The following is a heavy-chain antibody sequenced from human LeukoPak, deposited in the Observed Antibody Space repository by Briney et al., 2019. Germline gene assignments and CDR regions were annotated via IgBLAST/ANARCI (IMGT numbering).Heavy chain of an antibody. Sequence: GGSLRLSCAASGFTFSRYWMSWVRQAPGKGLEWVATTKEDGSEKYYVDSVKGRFTISRDNAKNSLYLQMNSLRVEDTAVYYCATRGGRYPRAFDHWGQGTLVTVSS. CDR1: GFTFSRYW. CDR3: ATRGGRYPRAFDH. D-gene: IGHD4-23*01. J-gene: IGHJ5*02. V-gene: IGHV3-7*01. CDR2: TKEDGSEK.